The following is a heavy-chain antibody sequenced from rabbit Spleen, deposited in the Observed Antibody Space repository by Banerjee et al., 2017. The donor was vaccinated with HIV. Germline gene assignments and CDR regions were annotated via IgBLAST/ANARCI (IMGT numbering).Heavy chain of an antibody. Sequence: QEQLVESGGGLVQPGGSLKLSCKASGFDFSNKYVMCWVRQAPGKGLEWIACIYTTGTWTYYASWAKGRFTISKTSTTVTLQMTSLTAADTATYFCARLSSDWTYLELWGPGTLVTVS. CDR1: GFDFSNKYV. D-gene: IGHD8-1*01. CDR2: IYTTGTWT. CDR3: ARLSSDWTYLEL. V-gene: IGHV1S45*01. J-gene: IGHJ4*01.